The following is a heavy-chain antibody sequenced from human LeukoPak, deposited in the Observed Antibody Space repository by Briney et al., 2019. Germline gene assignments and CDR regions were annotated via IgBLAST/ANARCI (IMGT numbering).Heavy chain of an antibody. CDR1: GFTFSSYE. CDR2: ISSSGSTI. CDR3: AKSEQLFYQRYYHYYYYMDV. D-gene: IGHD6-13*01. J-gene: IGHJ6*03. V-gene: IGHV3-48*03. Sequence: GGSLRLSCAASGFTFSSYEMNWVRQAPGKGLEWVSYISSSGSTIYYADSVKGRFTISRDNAKNSLYLQMNSLRAEDTAVYYCAKSEQLFYQRYYHYYYYMDVWGKGTTVTISS.